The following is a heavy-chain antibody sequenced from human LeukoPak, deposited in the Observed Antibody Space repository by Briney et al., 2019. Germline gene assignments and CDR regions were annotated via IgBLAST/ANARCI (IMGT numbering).Heavy chain of an antibody. J-gene: IGHJ5*02. CDR1: GGSISGSY. CDR2: IYYSGST. Sequence: SETLSLTCTVSGGSISGSYWSWIRQPSGKGLEWIGYIYYSGSTNYNPSLKSRVTISVDTSKNQFSLKLSSVTAADTAVYYCARGLSSGWYLGWFDPWGQGTLVTVSS. V-gene: IGHV4-59*01. D-gene: IGHD6-19*01. CDR3: ARGLSSGWYLGWFDP.